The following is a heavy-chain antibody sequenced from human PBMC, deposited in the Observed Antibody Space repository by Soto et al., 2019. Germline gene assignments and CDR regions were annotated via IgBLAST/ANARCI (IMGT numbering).Heavy chain of an antibody. D-gene: IGHD1-7*01. CDR2: ISYSGST. CDR3: ATMGTPATGLYYFDY. V-gene: IGHV4-30-4*01. Sequence: QVQLQESGPGLVKPSQTLSLTCTVSGGSISSGNYYWSWIRQPPGKGLEWIGFISYSGSTYYSASLKRRFPISVDTSKNQFSLKLSFVTAADTAVYYCATMGTPATGLYYFDYWGQGTLVTVSS. J-gene: IGHJ4*02. CDR1: GGSISSGNYY.